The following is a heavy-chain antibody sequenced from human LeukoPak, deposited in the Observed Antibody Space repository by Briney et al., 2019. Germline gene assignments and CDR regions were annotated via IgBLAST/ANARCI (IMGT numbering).Heavy chain of an antibody. CDR1: GDSISGHY. V-gene: IGHV4-59*11. Sequence: SETLSLTCTVSGDSISGHYRSWIRQPPGKGLEWIGYIYYSGSTNYNPSLKSRVTISVDTSKNQFSLKLSSVTAADTAVYYCARERGKRDWFDPWGQGTLVTVSS. CDR3: ARERGKRDWFDP. CDR2: IYYSGST. J-gene: IGHJ5*02.